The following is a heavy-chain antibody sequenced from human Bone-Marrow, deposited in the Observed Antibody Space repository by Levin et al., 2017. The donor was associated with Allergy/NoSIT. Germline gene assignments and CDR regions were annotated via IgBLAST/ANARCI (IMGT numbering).Heavy chain of an antibody. CDR2: ISYDGSNK. V-gene: IGHV3-30*04. CDR1: GFTFSSYA. Sequence: GESLKISCAASGFTFSSYAMHWVRQAPGKGLEWVAVISYDGSNKYYADSVKGRFTISRDNSKNTLYLQMNSLGAEDTAVYYCARASEQWLVLILFDYWGQGTLVTVSS. D-gene: IGHD6-19*01. CDR3: ARASEQWLVLILFDY. J-gene: IGHJ4*02.